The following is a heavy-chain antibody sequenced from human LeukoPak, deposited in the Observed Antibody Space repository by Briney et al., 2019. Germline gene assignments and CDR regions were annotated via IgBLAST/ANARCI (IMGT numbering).Heavy chain of an antibody. CDR2: IIPILGTA. V-gene: IGHV1-69*13. D-gene: IGHD3-10*01. Sequence: GASVKVSCKASGGTFSSYAISWVRQAPGQGLEWMGGIIPILGTANYAQKFQGRVTITADESTSTAYMELSSLRSEDTAVYYCAKGGAVSSKSITMIRGTRRYYYYMDVWGKGTTVTISS. J-gene: IGHJ6*03. CDR3: AKGGAVSSKSITMIRGTRRYYYYMDV. CDR1: GGTFSSYA.